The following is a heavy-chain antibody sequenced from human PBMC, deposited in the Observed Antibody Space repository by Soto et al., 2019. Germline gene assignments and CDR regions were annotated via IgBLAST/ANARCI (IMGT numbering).Heavy chain of an antibody. CDR2: ISGSGGST. CDR1: GFTFSSYA. CDR3: ARGGHYDILTGYFY. Sequence: EVQLLESGGGLVQPGGSLRLSCAASGFTFSSYAMSWVRLAPGKGLEWVSAISGSGGSTYYADSVKGRFTISRDNSKNTLYLQMNSLRAEDTAVYYCARGGHYDILTGYFYWGQGTLVTVSS. J-gene: IGHJ4*02. D-gene: IGHD3-9*01. V-gene: IGHV3-23*01.